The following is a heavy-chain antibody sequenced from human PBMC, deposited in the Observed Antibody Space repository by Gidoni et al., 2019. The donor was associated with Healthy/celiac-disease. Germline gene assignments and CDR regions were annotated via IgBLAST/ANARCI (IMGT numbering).Heavy chain of an antibody. V-gene: IGHV3-9*01. CDR2: ISWNSGSI. Sequence: EVQLVESGGGLVQPGRSLRLFCAASGFTFDDYSMHWVRQAPGKGLEWVSGISWNSGSIGYADSVKGRFTISRDNAKNSLYLQMNSLRAEDTALYYCAKDIVDYGDSGGAFDIWGQGTMVTVSS. J-gene: IGHJ3*02. CDR1: GFTFDDYS. D-gene: IGHD4-17*01. CDR3: AKDIVDYGDSGGAFDI.